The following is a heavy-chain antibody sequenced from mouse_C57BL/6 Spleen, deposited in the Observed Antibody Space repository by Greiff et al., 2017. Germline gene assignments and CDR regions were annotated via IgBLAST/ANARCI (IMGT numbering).Heavy chain of an antibody. V-gene: IGHV1-72*01. CDR2: IDPNSGGT. J-gene: IGHJ4*01. CDR3: ARESDGAMDY. Sequence: VQLQQPGAELVKPGASVKLSCKASGYTFTSYWMHWVKQRPGQGLEWIGRIDPNSGGTNYNEKFKSKATLTVDKSSSTAYMQLSSLTSEDSAVYYGARESDGAMDYWGQGTTVTVSS. CDR1: GYTFTSYW. D-gene: IGHD2-3*01.